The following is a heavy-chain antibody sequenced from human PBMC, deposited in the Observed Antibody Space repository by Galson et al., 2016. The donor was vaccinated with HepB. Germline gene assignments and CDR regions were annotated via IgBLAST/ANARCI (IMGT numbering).Heavy chain of an antibody. J-gene: IGHJ4*02. Sequence: SLRLSCAASEFTFSTYGMHWVRQAPGKGLEWVALIWHDGSNKYYADSVKGRFTISRDNAKNSLYLQMNSLRAEDTAVYYCAREPVRLDDLLTGPPKNPDCWGQGTLVTVSS. CDR3: AREPVRLDDLLTGPPKNPDC. CDR2: IWHDGSNK. CDR1: EFTFSTYG. V-gene: IGHV3-33*01. D-gene: IGHD3-9*01.